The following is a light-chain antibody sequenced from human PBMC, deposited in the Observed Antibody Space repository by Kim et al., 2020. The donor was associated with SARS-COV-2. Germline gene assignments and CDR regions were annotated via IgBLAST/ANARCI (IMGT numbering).Light chain of an antibody. CDR1: SLRSYY. V-gene: IGLV3-19*01. J-gene: IGLJ3*02. CDR3: NSRDSSTKPWL. CDR2: GKN. Sequence: ELTQDPAVSVALGQTVRITCQGDSLRSYYASWYQQKPGQAPVLVIYGKNTRPSGIPDRFSGSSSGNTASLTITGAQAEDEADYYCNSRDSSTKPWLFGG.